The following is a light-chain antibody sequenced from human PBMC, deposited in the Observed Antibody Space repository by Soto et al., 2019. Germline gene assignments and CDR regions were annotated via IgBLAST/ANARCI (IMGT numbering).Light chain of an antibody. V-gene: IGKV1-5*03. CDR1: QTISSW. Sequence: DIQMTQSPSTLSGSVGDRVTITCRASQTISSWLAWYQQKPGKAPKLLIYKASTLKSGVPSRFSGSGSGTEFTLTISSLQPDDFATYYCQQYNVNPWTFGQGTKVDIK. CDR3: QQYNVNPWT. J-gene: IGKJ1*01. CDR2: KAS.